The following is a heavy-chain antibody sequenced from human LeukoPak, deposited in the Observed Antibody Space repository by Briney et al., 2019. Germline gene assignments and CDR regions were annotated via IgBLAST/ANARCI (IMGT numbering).Heavy chain of an antibody. Sequence: GGSLRLSCAASGFTVSTSYMTWVRQAPGKGLEWVSVIYSGGSTYYADSVKGRFTSSRDNPKNTLYLQMNSLRAEDTAVYYCARDLSVAATGTRPLGYWGQGTLVTVSS. CDR2: IYSGGST. D-gene: IGHD1-1*01. CDR1: GFTVSTSY. CDR3: ARDLSVAATGTRPLGY. J-gene: IGHJ4*02. V-gene: IGHV3-53*01.